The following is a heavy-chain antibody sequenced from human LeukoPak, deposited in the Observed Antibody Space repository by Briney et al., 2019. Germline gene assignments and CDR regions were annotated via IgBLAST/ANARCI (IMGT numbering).Heavy chain of an antibody. CDR1: GFTPSIYT. CDR3: ARDRSDRLAVAGTSAFDY. D-gene: IGHD6-19*01. CDR2: ITSTRGKI. J-gene: IGHJ4*02. V-gene: IGHV3-21*01. Sequence: PGGSLRLSCAASGFTPSIYTMNGAPRAPGKGLEWVSSITSTRGKIYYADSVKGRFTISRDNAKNSLYLQMNSLRAEDTAVYYCARDRSDRLAVAGTSAFDYWGQGTLVTVSS.